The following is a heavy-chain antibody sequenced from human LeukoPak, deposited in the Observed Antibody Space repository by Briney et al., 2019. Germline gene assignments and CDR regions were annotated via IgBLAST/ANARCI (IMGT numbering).Heavy chain of an antibody. Sequence: SETLSLTCTVSGGSISSSSYYWGWIRQPPGKGLEWIGNIYYSGSTYYNPSLKSRVTISVDTSKNQFSLKLSSVTATDTAVYYCARGISTTGTDYWGQGTLVTV. J-gene: IGHJ4*02. CDR3: ARGISTTGTDY. CDR1: GGSISSSSYY. V-gene: IGHV4-39*07. D-gene: IGHD6-13*01. CDR2: IYYSGST.